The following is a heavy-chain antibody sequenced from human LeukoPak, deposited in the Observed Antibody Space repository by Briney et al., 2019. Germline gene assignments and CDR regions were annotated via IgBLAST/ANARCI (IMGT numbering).Heavy chain of an antibody. Sequence: GGSLRLSCAASGFTFSSYSMNWVRQAPGKGLEWVSSISSSSSYIYYADSVKGRFTISRDNAKSTLFLQMNILRAEDTAVYYCAALSGSTRGDYWGQGTLVTVSS. V-gene: IGHV3-21*01. D-gene: IGHD5-12*01. CDR2: ISSSSSYI. J-gene: IGHJ4*02. CDR1: GFTFSSYS. CDR3: AALSGSTRGDY.